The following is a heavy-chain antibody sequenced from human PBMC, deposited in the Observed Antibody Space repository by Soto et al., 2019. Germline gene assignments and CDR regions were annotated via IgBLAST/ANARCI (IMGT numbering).Heavy chain of an antibody. D-gene: IGHD3-22*01. Sequence: SETLSLTCTVSGGSISSYYWSWIWQPPGKGLEWIGYIYYIGSTNYNPSLKSRVTISVDTSKNQFSLKLSSVTAADTAVYYCARAKDSSGYYYVGYFDYWGQGTLVTVSS. CDR3: ARAKDSSGYYYVGYFDY. CDR1: GGSISSYY. CDR2: IYYIGST. J-gene: IGHJ4*02. V-gene: IGHV4-59*01.